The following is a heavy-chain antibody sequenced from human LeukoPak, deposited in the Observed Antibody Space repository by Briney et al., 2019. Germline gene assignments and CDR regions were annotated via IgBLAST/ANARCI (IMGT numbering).Heavy chain of an antibody. CDR2: ISWNSGSI. V-gene: IGHV3-9*01. CDR3: AKDGSHYYDSSGYYGIFDY. CDR1: GFTFDDYA. D-gene: IGHD3-22*01. J-gene: IGHJ4*02. Sequence: GGSLRLSCAASGFTFDDYAMHWVRQAPGKGLEWVSGISWNSGSIGYADSVKGRFTTSRDNAKNSLYLQMNSLRAEDTALYYCAKDGSHYYDSSGYYGIFDYWGQGTLVTVSS.